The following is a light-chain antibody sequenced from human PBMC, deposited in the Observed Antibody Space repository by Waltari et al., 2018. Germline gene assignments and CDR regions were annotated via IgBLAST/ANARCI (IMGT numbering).Light chain of an antibody. V-gene: IGLV2-14*03. CDR1: SSDIGSYKY. CDR3: TSWTGSNAYA. Sequence: QSALTQPASVSGSPGQSITISCTGTSSDIGSYKYVSWYQQHPGKAPKVLIFDVSNRPSEVSDRFSGSKSGHTASLTISGLQAEDEADYYCTSWTGSNAYAFGTGTKVTVL. J-gene: IGLJ1*01. CDR2: DVS.